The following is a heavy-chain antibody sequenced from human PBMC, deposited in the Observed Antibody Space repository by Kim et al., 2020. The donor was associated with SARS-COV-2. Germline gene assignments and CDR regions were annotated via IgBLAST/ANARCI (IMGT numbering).Heavy chain of an antibody. Sequence: SVKGRFTITRDNSKNTLYLQMNSLRAEDTAVYYCARLGYSSAWYDRYFDYWGQGTLVSVSS. CDR3: ARLGYSSAWYDRYFDY. V-gene: IGHV3-53*01. J-gene: IGHJ4*02. D-gene: IGHD6-19*01.